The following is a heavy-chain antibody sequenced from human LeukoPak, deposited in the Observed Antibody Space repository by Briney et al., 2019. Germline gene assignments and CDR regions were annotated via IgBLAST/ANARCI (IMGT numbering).Heavy chain of an antibody. CDR2: ITSSSDI. V-gene: IGHV3-21*01. CDR1: GFTFSSYS. Sequence: GGSLRLSCAASGFTFSSYSMNWVRQAPGKGLEWVSSITSSSDIYYADSVKGRFTISRDNAKNSLYLQMNSLRAEDTAVYYCARVYRSNVVCYRFDYWGRGTLVTVSS. D-gene: IGHD2-8*01. CDR3: ARVYRSNVVCYRFDY. J-gene: IGHJ4*02.